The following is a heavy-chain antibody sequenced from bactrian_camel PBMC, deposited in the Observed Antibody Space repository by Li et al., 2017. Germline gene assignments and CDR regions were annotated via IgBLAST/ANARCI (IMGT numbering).Heavy chain of an antibody. CDR3: ATAWGVRSSFFAN. CDR2: VGRSP. D-gene: IGHD6*01. Sequence: HVQLVESGGGSVRPGGSLTLFCTASGDTFSSNYMTWVRQAPGKGLEWVASVGRSPYYTDSVKGRFTISRDNAKNTLYLQMDSLETGDTAVYYCATAWGVRSSFFANWGQGTQVTVS. J-gene: IGHJ4*01. CDR1: GDTFSSNY. V-gene: IGHV3-2*01.